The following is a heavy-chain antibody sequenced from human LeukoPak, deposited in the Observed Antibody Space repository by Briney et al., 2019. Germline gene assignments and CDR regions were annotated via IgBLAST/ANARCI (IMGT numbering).Heavy chain of an antibody. D-gene: IGHD3-10*01. V-gene: IGHV4-30-2*01. CDR2: IYHSGST. J-gene: IGHJ4*02. CDR1: GGSISSGGYY. Sequence: PSQTLSLTCTVSGGSISSGGYYWSWIRQPPGKGLEWIGYIYHSGSTYYNPSLKSRVTISVDRSKNQFSLKLSSVTAADTAVYYCARDRVWTMVISIWGQGTLVTVSS. CDR3: ARDRVWTMVISI.